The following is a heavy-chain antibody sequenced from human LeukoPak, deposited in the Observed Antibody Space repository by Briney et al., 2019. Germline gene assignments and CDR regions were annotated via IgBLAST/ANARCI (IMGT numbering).Heavy chain of an antibody. CDR1: GFTFSGSA. D-gene: IGHD3-22*01. J-gene: IGHJ4*02. V-gene: IGHV3-73*01. CDR3: TVVVITVDY. Sequence: GGSLRLSCAASGFTFSGSAMHWVRQASGKGLEWVGRIRSKANSYATAYAASVKGRFTISRDDSKNTAYLQMNSLKTEDTAVYYCTVVVITVDYWGQGTLSPSPQ. CDR2: IRSKANSYAT.